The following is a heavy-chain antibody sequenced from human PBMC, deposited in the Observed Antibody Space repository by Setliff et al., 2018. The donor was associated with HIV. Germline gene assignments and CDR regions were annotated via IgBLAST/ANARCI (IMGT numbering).Heavy chain of an antibody. Sequence: SETLSLTCAVYGGSFSGYDWSWIRQPPGKGLEWIGEINHSGGTNYNPSLKSRVTMSIDTSRNQFSLKLSSVTAADTAVYYCARDRSDYYNIPGSFDHWGQGTPVTVSS. CDR2: INHSGGT. V-gene: IGHV4-34*01. CDR1: GGSFSGYD. D-gene: IGHD3-3*01. CDR3: ARDRSDYYNIPGSFDH. J-gene: IGHJ4*02.